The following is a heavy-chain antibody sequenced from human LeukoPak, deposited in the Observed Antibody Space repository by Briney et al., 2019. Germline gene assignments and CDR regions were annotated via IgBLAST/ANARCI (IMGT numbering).Heavy chain of an antibody. CDR3: ARGWGYFDS. CDR2: IHHSGST. D-gene: IGHD7-27*01. CDR1: GGSISSYY. Sequence: SETLSLTCTVSGGSISSYYWSWIRQPPGKGLEWIGYIHHSGSTNYSPSLKSRVTISVDTSKNQFSLKLSSVTAADTAVYYCARGWGYFDSWGQGTLVTVSS. J-gene: IGHJ4*02. V-gene: IGHV4-4*09.